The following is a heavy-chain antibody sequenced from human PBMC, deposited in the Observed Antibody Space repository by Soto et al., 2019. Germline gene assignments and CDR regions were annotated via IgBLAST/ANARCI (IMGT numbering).Heavy chain of an antibody. V-gene: IGHV3-15*07. J-gene: IGHJ2*01. D-gene: IGHD4-17*01. Sequence: EVQLVESGGGLVKPGGSLRLSCAASGFTFSNAWMNWVRQAQGKGREWVGRIKSKTDGGTTDYAAPVKGRFTISRDDSKETLYLQMNSLKTEDTAVYYCTTFRSDYGESYWYFDLWGRGTLVTVSS. CDR3: TTFRSDYGESYWYFDL. CDR1: GFTFSNAW. CDR2: IKSKTDGGTT.